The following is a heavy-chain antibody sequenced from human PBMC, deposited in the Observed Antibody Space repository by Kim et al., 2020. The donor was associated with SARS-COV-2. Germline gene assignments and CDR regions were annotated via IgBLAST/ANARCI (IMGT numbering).Heavy chain of an antibody. V-gene: IGHV1-3*01. CDR2: INAGNCNT. CDR1: GYTFTSYA. D-gene: IGHD5-12*01. CDR3: SRVDIVATLFPYYYGMDV. Sequence: ASVKVSCKASGYTFTSYAMHWVRQAPGQRLEWMGWINAGNCNTKYSQKFQGRVTITMDTSASTAYMGLSSLRSEDTAVYYCSRVDIVATLFPYYYGMDVWGPGNTVTVSS. J-gene: IGHJ6*02.